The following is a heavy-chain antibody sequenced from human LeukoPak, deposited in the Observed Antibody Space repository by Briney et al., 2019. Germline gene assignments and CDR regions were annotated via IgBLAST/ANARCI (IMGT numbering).Heavy chain of an antibody. V-gene: IGHV3-33*05. D-gene: IGHD2-2*01. J-gene: IGHJ4*02. Sequence: GGSLRLSCAASGFIFSSDDMHWVRQAPGKGLEWVAGIQSNGRNKYYVDSVKGQFAISRDNSKSTLYLQVNSLRVGDTALYYCARESEGGTGTSCPDYWGQGTLVTVSS. CDR1: GFIFSSDD. CDR3: ARESEGGTGTSCPDY. CDR2: IQSNGRNK.